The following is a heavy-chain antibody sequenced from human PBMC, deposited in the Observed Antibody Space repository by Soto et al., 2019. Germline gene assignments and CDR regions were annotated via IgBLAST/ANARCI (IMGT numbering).Heavy chain of an antibody. CDR2: IYYSGST. CDR3: ASWIAAAGGTYFDY. Sequence: RSLTCTVSGGSISSSSYYWGWIRQPPGKGLEWIGSIYYSGSTYYNPSLKSRVTISVDTSKNQFSLKLSSVTAADTAVYYCASWIAAAGGTYFDYWGQGTLVTVYS. J-gene: IGHJ4*02. V-gene: IGHV4-39*01. D-gene: IGHD6-13*01. CDR1: GGSISSSSYY.